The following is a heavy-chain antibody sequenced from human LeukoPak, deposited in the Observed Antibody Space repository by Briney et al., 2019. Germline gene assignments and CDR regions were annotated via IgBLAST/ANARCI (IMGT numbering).Heavy chain of an antibody. CDR2: INPNSGGT. J-gene: IGHJ4*02. Sequence: ASVKVSCKASGYTFTDYYMHWVRQAPGQGLEWMGWINPNSGGTNYAQKFQGRVTMTRDTSISTAYMELSRLRSDDTAVYYCARDRGSSGWYYFDYWGQGTLVTVSS. D-gene: IGHD6-19*01. CDR1: GYTFTDYY. CDR3: ARDRGSSGWYYFDY. V-gene: IGHV1-2*02.